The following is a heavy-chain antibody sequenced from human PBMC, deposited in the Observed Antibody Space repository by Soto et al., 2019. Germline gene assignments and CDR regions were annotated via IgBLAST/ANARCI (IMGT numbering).Heavy chain of an antibody. CDR3: SSDKDQLPTY. V-gene: IGHV1-69*02. J-gene: IGHJ1*01. Sequence: QVQLVQSGAEVKKPGSSVKVSCRASGATFSTHTIIWVRQAPGQGLEWVGRIIPMLGIANYAQKFQGRVTITADKYTSTAYKDRNRLTSEDTVIYFFSSDKDQLPTYWGEGTLVTVSS. CDR1: GATFSTHT. CDR2: IIPMLGIA. D-gene: IGHD2-2*01.